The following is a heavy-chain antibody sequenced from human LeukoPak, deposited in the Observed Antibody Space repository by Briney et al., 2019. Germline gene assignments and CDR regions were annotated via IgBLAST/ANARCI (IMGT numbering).Heavy chain of an antibody. V-gene: IGHV1-46*01. J-gene: IGHJ4*02. D-gene: IGHD3-3*01. CDR3: ARSPPVGDFWSGYYWFDY. CDR1: GYTFTSYY. CDR2: INPSGAST. Sequence: GASVTVSCKASGYTFTSYYMHWVRQAPGQGLEWMGIINPSGASTSYAQKFQGRVTMTRDTSTSTVYMELSSLRSEDTAVYYCARSPPVGDFWSGYYWFDYWGQGTLVTVSS.